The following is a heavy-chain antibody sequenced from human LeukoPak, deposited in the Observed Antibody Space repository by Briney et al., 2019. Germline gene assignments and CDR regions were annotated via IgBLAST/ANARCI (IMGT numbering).Heavy chain of an antibody. D-gene: IGHD3-16*01. CDR2: IYYSGST. V-gene: IGHV4-59*12. Sequence: PSETLSLTCTVSGGSISSYYWSWIRQPPGKGLEWIGYIYYSGSTNYNPSLKSRVTISVDTSKNQFSLKLSSVTAADTAVYYCAREVPLPSGGFDYWGQGTLVTVSS. J-gene: IGHJ4*02. CDR1: GGSISSYY. CDR3: AREVPLPSGGFDY.